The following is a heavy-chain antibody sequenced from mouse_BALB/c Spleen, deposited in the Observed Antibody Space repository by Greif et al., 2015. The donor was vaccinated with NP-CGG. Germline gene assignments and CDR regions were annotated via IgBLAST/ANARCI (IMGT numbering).Heavy chain of an antibody. J-gene: IGHJ3*01. Sequence: VQLQQSGAELVKPGASVKLSCTASGSNIKDTYMHWVKQRPEQGLEWIGRIDPANGNTKYDPKFQGKATITADTSSNTAYLQLSSLTSEDTAVYYCARKGGSGAWFAYWGQGTLVTVSA. V-gene: IGHV14-3*02. CDR1: GSNIKDTY. CDR2: IDPANGNT. D-gene: IGHD1-1*01. CDR3: ARKGGSGAWFAY.